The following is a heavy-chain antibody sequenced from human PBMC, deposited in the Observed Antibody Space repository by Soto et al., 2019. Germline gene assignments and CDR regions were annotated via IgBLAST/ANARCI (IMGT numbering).Heavy chain of an antibody. CDR3: ARAFTDFDWENWFDP. CDR1: GFTFSSYS. CDR2: ISTSSSTV. D-gene: IGHD3-9*01. V-gene: IGHV3-48*02. J-gene: IGHJ5*02. Sequence: EVQLVESGGGLVQPGGSLRLSCAASGFTFSSYSMNWVRQAPGKGLEWVSYISTSSSTVYYADSVKGRFTISRDNAKNSLYLQRNSLRDEDTAVYYCARAFTDFDWENWFDPWGQGTLVTVSS.